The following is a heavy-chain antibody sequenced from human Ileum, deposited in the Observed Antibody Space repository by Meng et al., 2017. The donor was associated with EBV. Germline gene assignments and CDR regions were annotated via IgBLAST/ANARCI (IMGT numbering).Heavy chain of an antibody. J-gene: IGHJ4*02. V-gene: IGHV7-4-1*01. Sequence: QVNLWRFWFELKKPGDSVKVSCQAAGYTFTSSSMNWVRHAPGQGLEWMGWININTGNPTYAQGFTGRFVFSLDTSVSTAYLQIDSLKADDTAVYYCARGNGWRFDYWGQGTLVTVSS. CDR1: GYTFTSSS. CDR2: ININTGNP. D-gene: IGHD6-19*01. CDR3: ARGNGWRFDY.